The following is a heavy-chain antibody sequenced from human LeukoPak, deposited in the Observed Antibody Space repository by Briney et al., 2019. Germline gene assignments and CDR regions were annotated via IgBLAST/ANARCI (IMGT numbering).Heavy chain of an antibody. Sequence: EGSLILSCAPSVFTFSIYRMQWVRQARARGVGWVAVIWYDGNNKYYVDSVEGQFTISGDNSKKTLYLQVNSLRAGDTVVYYCARECGGYFDYWGEGTLVTVSS. CDR1: VFTFSIYR. D-gene: IGHD3-16*01. CDR2: IWYDGNNK. V-gene: IGHV3-33*01. J-gene: IGHJ4*02. CDR3: ARECGGYFDY.